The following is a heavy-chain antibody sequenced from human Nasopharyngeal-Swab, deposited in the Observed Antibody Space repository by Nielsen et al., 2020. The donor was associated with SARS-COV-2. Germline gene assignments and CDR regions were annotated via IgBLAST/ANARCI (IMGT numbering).Heavy chain of an antibody. D-gene: IGHD6-19*01. V-gene: IGHV3-48*04. CDR3: ARAFPGSSGWYPFDY. J-gene: IGHJ4*02. Sequence: GESLKIFCAASGFTFSSYSMNWVRQAPGKGLEWVSYISSSSSTIYYADSVKGRFTISRDNAKNSLYLQMNSLRAEDTAVYYCARAFPGSSGWYPFDYWGQGTLVTVSS. CDR1: GFTFSSYS. CDR2: ISSSSSTI.